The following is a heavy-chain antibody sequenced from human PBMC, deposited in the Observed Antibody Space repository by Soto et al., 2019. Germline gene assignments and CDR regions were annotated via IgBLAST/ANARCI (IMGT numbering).Heavy chain of an antibody. CDR2: INAGNGNT. D-gene: IGHD6-19*01. J-gene: IGHJ4*02. Sequence: QVQLVQSGAEVKKPGASVKVSCKASGYTFTSYAMHWVRQAPGQRLEWMGWINAGNGNTKYSQKFQGRVTITRDTSASTAYMELSSLRSEDTAVYYCAKQLVGVSGWYFRPLGYWGQGTLVTVSS. CDR3: AKQLVGVSGWYFRPLGY. CDR1: GYTFTSYA. V-gene: IGHV1-3*01.